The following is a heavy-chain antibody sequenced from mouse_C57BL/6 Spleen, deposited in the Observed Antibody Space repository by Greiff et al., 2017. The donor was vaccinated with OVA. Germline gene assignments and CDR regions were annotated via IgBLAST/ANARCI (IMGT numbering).Heavy chain of an antibody. CDR2: IDPSDSYT. Sequence: VQLQQPGAELVRPGTSVKLSCKASGYTFTSYWMHWVKQRPGQGLEWIGVIDPSDSYTNYNQKFKGKATLTVDTSSSTAYMLLSSLTSEDSAVYYCARSREGNYWGQGTTLTVSS. J-gene: IGHJ2*01. CDR3: ARSREGNY. CDR1: GYTFTSYW. V-gene: IGHV1-59*01.